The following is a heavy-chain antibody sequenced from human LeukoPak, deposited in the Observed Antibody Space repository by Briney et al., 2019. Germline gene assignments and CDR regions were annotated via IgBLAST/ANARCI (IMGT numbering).Heavy chain of an antibody. CDR1: GFTFSSYW. D-gene: IGHD3-10*01. CDR2: IKQDGSGK. Sequence: GGSLRLSCAASGFTFSSYWMSWVRQAPGKGLEWVANIKQDGSGKYYVDSVKGRFTISRDNAKNSLYLQVNSLRAEDTAVYYCARDGGLWFGKHFDYWGQGTLVTVSS. V-gene: IGHV3-7*01. CDR3: ARDGGLWFGKHFDY. J-gene: IGHJ4*02.